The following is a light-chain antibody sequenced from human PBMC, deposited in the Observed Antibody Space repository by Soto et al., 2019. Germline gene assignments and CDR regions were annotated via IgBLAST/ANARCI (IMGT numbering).Light chain of an antibody. Sequence: DIQMTQPPSTLSASVGDRVTITCRASQSINSWLAWYQQKPGKAPKLLIYKASSLESGVPSGFSGSGSGTEFTLTISSLQPDDFATYYCQHYNSYPLTFGGGTK. CDR2: KAS. V-gene: IGKV1-5*03. CDR1: QSINSW. J-gene: IGKJ4*01. CDR3: QHYNSYPLT.